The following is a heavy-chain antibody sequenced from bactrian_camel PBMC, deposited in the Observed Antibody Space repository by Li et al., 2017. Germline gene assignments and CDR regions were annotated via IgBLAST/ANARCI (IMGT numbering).Heavy chain of an antibody. CDR1: RFEFNTYC. V-gene: IGHV3S42*01. CDR3: AAKRAYCPFNSFSARIFNL. J-gene: IGHJ4*01. Sequence: VQLVESGGGSVKAGGSLMLSCTGGRFEFNTYCMSRFRQALGKEREGVALIDSGGDTSYVDSVRGRFNISQDRHKNTLYLQMDSLTPEDTAMYYCAAKRAYCPFNSFSARIFNLWGQGTQVTVS. D-gene: IGHD1*01. CDR2: IDSGGDT.